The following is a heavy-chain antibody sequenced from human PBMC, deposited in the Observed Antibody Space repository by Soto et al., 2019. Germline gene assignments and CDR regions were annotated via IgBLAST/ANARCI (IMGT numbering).Heavy chain of an antibody. CDR2: INPSGGST. V-gene: IGHV1-46*01. CDR1: GYTFTSYY. D-gene: IGHD4-17*01. J-gene: IGHJ3*02. CDR3: ARATRLRAFDI. Sequence: GASVKVSCKASGYTFTSYYTHWVRQAPGQGLEWMGIINPSGGSTSYAQKFQGRVTMTRDTSTSTVYMELSSLRSEDTAVYYCARATRLRAFDIWGQGTMVTVSS.